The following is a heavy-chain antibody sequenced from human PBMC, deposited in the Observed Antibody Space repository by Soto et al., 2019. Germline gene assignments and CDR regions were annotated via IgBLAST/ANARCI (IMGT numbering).Heavy chain of an antibody. V-gene: IGHV3-30*04. CDR2: ISYDGSNK. J-gene: IGHJ4*02. CDR1: GFTFSSYA. D-gene: IGHD1-26*01. CDR3: AKDGGAIPLFDY. Sequence: QVQLVESGGGVVQPGRSLRLSCAASGFTFSSYAMHWVRQAPGKGLEWVAVISYDGSNKYYADSVKGRFTISRDNSKNTLYLQMNSLRAEDTAVYYCAKDGGAIPLFDYWGQGTLVTVSS.